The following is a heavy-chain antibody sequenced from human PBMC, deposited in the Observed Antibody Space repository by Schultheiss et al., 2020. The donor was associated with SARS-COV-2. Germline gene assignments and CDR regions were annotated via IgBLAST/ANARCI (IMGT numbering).Heavy chain of an antibody. CDR2: ISSSSSYI. CDR3: ARDLPYGDYWYFDL. D-gene: IGHD4-17*01. V-gene: IGHV3-21*01. CDR1: GFTVSSNY. J-gene: IGHJ2*01. Sequence: GGSLRLSCAASGFTVSSNYMSWVRQAPGKGLEWVSSISSSSSYIYYADSVKGRFTISRDNAKNSLYLQMNSLRAEDTAVYYCARDLPYGDYWYFDLWGRGTLVTVSS.